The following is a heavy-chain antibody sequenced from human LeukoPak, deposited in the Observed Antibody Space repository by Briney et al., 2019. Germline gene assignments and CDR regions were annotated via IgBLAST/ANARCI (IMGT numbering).Heavy chain of an antibody. CDR2: IYSGGST. J-gene: IGHJ4*02. V-gene: IGHV3-53*01. Sequence: GGSLRLSCVASGFTVSSNYMSWVRQAPGKGLEWVSVIYSGGSTYYADSVKGRFTISRDNSKNTLYLQMNSLRAEDTAVYYCARDLDQLLSFDYWGQGTLVTVSS. D-gene: IGHD2-2*01. CDR3: ARDLDQLLSFDY. CDR1: GFTVSSNY.